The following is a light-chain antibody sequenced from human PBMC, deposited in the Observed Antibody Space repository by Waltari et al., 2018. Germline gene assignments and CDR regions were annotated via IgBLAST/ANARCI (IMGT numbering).Light chain of an antibody. J-gene: IGLJ3*02. CDR2: DVS. V-gene: IGLV2-14*03. CDR1: SSDVGGSQS. CDR3: SSFTV. Sequence: QSALTQPASVSGSPGQSITMSCTGTSSDVGGSQSFSWYQQYPGKAPKLLIYDVSKRPSGVSNRFSGSKSGNTASLTISGLQAEDEADYYCSSFTVFGGGTKLIVL.